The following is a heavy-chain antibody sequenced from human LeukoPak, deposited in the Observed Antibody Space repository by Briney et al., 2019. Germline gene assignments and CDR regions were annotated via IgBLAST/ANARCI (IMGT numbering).Heavy chain of an antibody. Sequence: PGGSLRLSCAASGFTFSTNYMSWVRQAPGKGLEWVSVIYSSGSTYYADSVKGRFTISRDTSENTVYLQMNSLRADDTAVYYCARRQDDSPLGYWGQGTLVTVSS. D-gene: IGHD3-9*01. CDR2: IYSSGST. CDR3: ARRQDDSPLGY. V-gene: IGHV3-53*01. J-gene: IGHJ4*02. CDR1: GFTFSTNY.